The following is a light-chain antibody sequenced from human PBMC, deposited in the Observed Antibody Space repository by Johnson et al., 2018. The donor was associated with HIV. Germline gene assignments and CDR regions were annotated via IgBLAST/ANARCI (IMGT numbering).Light chain of an antibody. CDR2: DNN. V-gene: IGLV1-51*01. Sequence: QSVLTQPPSVSAAPGQKVTISCSGSSSNIGINYVSWFQQLPGRAPKLLIYDNNKRPSGIPDRFSGSKSGTSATLGITGLQTGDEADYYCGTWDSSLSAHVFGTGTKVTVL. CDR3: GTWDSSLSAHV. J-gene: IGLJ1*01. CDR1: SSNIGINY.